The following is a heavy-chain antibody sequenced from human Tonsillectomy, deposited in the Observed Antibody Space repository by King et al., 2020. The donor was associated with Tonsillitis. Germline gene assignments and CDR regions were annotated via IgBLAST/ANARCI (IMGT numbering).Heavy chain of an antibody. CDR1: GFTFSSYS. J-gene: IGHJ4*02. D-gene: IGHD1-14*01. CDR3: ASRPPFDY. Sequence: VQLVESGGGLVKPGGSLRLSCAASGFTFSSYSMNWVRQAPGKGLEWVSSISSSSSYIYYADTVKGRFTISRDNAKNSRYLQMKSLSAEDTAVYYCASRPPFDYWGQGTLVTVSS. V-gene: IGHV3-21*01. CDR2: ISSSSSYI.